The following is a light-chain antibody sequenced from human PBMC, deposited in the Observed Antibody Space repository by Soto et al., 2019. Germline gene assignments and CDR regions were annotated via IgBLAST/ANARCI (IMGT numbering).Light chain of an antibody. CDR2: TAS. CDR3: QQFRGT. Sequence: DLQLTQSPASVSAAVGDRINISCRASQPIKTWLAWYQQKPGKGPKLLIYTASTLETGVPSRFSGSGSGTDFTLTISSLLPDDFATYYCQQFRGTFGQGTKVEIE. CDR1: QPIKTW. J-gene: IGKJ1*01. V-gene: IGKV1-12*01.